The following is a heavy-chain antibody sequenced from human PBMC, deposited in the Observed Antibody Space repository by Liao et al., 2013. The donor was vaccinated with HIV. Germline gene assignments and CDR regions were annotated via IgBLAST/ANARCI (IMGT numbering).Heavy chain of an antibody. J-gene: IGHJ3*02. Sequence: QVQLQESGPGLVKPSQTLSLTCTVSGGSISGGSYYWSWIRQPAGKGLEYIGRIHTSGSINYNPSVKGRVTISEDTSKNQFFLKLTSVTAADTAMYFCARLPRGYFGESAFDIWAKGQRSPSPQ. CDR1: GGSISGGSYY. V-gene: IGHV4-61*02. CDR2: IHTSGSI. CDR3: ARLPRGYFGESAFDI. D-gene: IGHD3-10*01.